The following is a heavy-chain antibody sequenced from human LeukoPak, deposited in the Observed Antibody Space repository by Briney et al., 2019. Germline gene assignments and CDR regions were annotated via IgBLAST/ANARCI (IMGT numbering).Heavy chain of an antibody. J-gene: IGHJ4*02. Sequence: SETLSLTCAVSSGSISGYYWNWIRQPPGKGLEWLGFRYYSGATNYNPSLRGRVTISLDRSKSQLSQKQTSMPAADTAVYYCAGALSGSPAVFDSWGQGTLVSVSS. CDR1: SGSISGYY. CDR2: RYYSGAT. V-gene: IGHV4-59*12. D-gene: IGHD1-26*01. CDR3: AGALSGSPAVFDS.